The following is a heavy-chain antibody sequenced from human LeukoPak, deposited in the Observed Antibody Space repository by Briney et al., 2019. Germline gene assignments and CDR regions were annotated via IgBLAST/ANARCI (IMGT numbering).Heavy chain of an antibody. Sequence: PSETLSLTCAVYGGSFSGYYWSWIRQPPGKGLEWIGEINHSGSTNYNPSLKSRVTISVDTSKNQFSLKLSSVTAADTAVYYCARNKRGINYDILTGSSFNYYYYYMDVWGKGTTVTVSS. V-gene: IGHV4-34*01. J-gene: IGHJ6*03. CDR3: ARNKRGINYDILTGSSFNYYYYYMDV. CDR1: GGSFSGYY. CDR2: INHSGST. D-gene: IGHD3-9*01.